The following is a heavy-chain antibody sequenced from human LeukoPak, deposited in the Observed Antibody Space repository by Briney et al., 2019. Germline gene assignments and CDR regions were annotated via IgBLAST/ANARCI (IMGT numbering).Heavy chain of an antibody. J-gene: IGHJ4*02. CDR1: GFTFDDYA. V-gene: IGHV3-43*02. D-gene: IGHD5-24*01. CDR3: AKDVYRGLDMATRPDY. Sequence: GGSLRLSCVASGFTFDDYAMHWVRQAPGKGLEWVSLISGDADRTYYADSVKGRFTISRDDSKNSLYLQMNSLRTEDTAFYYCAKDVYRGLDMATRPDYWGQGTLVIASS. CDR2: ISGDADRT.